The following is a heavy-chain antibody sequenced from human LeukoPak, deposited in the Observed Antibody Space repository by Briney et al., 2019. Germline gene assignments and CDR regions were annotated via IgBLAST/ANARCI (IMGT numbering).Heavy chain of an antibody. J-gene: IGHJ6*03. CDR1: GGSISSYY. V-gene: IGHV4-59*01. CDR3: ARAGRYFDFYYYYYMDV. D-gene: IGHD3-9*01. Sequence: PSETLSLTCTVSGGSISSYYWSWIRQPPGKGLEWIGYIYYSGSTNYNPSLKSRVTISVDTSKNQFSLKLCSVTAADTAVYYCARAGRYFDFYYYYYMDVWGKGTTVTISS. CDR2: IYYSGST.